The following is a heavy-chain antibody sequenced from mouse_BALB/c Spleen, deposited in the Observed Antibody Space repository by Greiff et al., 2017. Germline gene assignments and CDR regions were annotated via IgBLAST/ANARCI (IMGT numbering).Heavy chain of an antibody. CDR3: TSGGLYSPYY. D-gene: IGHD1-1*01. J-gene: IGHJ2*01. V-gene: IGHV1S135*01. Sequence: EVQLQQSGPELMKPGASVKISCKASGYSFTSYYMHWVKQSHGKSLEWIGYIDPFNGGTSYNQKFKGKATLTVDKSSSTAYMHLSSLTSEDSAVYYCTSGGLYSPYYWGQGTTLTVSS. CDR1: GYSFTSYY. CDR2: IDPFNGGT.